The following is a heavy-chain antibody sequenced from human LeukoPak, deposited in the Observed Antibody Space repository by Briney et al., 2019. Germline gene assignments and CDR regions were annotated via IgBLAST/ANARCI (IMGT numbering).Heavy chain of an antibody. V-gene: IGHV1-18*01. J-gene: IGHJ2*01. D-gene: IGHD3-9*01. Sequence: ASVKVSCKASGYTFTSYGISWVRQAPGQGLEWMGWISAYNGNTNYAQKLQGRVTMTTDTSTSTAYMELRSLRSDDTAVYYCARVRDILTGYTERRWYFDLWGRGTLVTVSS. CDR1: GYTFTSYG. CDR2: ISAYNGNT. CDR3: ARVRDILTGYTERRWYFDL.